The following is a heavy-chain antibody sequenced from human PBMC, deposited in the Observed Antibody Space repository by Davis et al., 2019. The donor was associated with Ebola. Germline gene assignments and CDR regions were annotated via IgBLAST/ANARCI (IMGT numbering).Heavy chain of an antibody. CDR1: EFAFSSYW. D-gene: IGHD3-3*01. CDR3: ARDFDFWSNY. J-gene: IGHJ4*02. Sequence: GESLKISCAASEFAFSSYWMHWVRQGPGKGLVWVSRIDPDGRCAHYADSVKGRFTISRDKAKNTLFLQMNSLRAEDTAVYYCARDFDFWSNYWGQGTLVTVSS. CDR2: IDPDGRCA. V-gene: IGHV3-74*01.